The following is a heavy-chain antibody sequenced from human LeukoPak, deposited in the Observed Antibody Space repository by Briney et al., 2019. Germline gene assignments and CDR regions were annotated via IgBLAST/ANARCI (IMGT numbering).Heavy chain of an antibody. D-gene: IGHD1-26*01. J-gene: IGHJ4*02. CDR3: AKERRSGSYRNYFDY. Sequence: GRSLRLSCAASGFTFSSYAMSWVRQAPGKGLEWVSAISGSGGSTYYADSVKGRFTISRDNSKNTLYLQMNSLRAEDTAVYYCAKERRSGSYRNYFDYWGQGTLVTVSS. CDR2: ISGSGGST. V-gene: IGHV3-23*01. CDR1: GFTFSSYA.